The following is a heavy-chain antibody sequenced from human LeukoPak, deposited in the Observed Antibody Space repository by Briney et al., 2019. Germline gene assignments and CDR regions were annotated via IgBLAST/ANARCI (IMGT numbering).Heavy chain of an antibody. CDR2: INPNSGGT. V-gene: IGHV1-2*02. CDR3: ARTSYCSSTSCLAKYYYMDV. J-gene: IGHJ6*03. CDR1: GYTFTGYY. D-gene: IGHD2-2*01. Sequence: GASVEVSCKASGYTFTGYYMHWVRQAPGQGLEWMGWINPNSGGTNYAQKFQGGVTMTRDTSISTAYMELSRLRSDDTAVYYCARTSYCSSTSCLAKYYYMDVWGKGTTVTISS.